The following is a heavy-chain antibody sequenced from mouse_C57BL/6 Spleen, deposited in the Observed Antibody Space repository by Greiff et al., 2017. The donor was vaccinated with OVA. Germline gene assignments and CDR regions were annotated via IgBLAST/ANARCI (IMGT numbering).Heavy chain of an antibody. J-gene: IGHJ3*01. CDR2: IHPNSGST. CDR3: ARSYDGYLRDWFAY. D-gene: IGHD2-3*01. Sequence: VQLQQPGAELVKPGASVKLSCKASGYTFTSYWMHWVKQRPGQGLEWIGMIHPNSGSTNYNEKFKSKATLTVDKSSSTAYMQLSSLTSEDSAVYYCARSYDGYLRDWFAYWGQGTLVTVSA. V-gene: IGHV1-64*01. CDR1: GYTFTSYW.